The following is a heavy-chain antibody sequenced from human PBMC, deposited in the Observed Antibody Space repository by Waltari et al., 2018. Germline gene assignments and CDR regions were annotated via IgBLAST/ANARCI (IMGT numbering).Heavy chain of an antibody. CDR3: ARKAGSGYPYGPFYYDN. Sequence: EVHLAESGGGVVQPGGSLRLSCTGSGFRFGDYWMHWVRQGPGKGLGWGSRINGDGGYISYGESVKGRFTNCRDKAKNTVFLQLNSLRADETAVYFCARKAGSGYPYGPFYYDNWGQGTLVTVSS. CDR2: INGDGGYI. CDR1: GFRFGDYW. V-gene: IGHV3-74*01. J-gene: IGHJ4*02. D-gene: IGHD5-12*01.